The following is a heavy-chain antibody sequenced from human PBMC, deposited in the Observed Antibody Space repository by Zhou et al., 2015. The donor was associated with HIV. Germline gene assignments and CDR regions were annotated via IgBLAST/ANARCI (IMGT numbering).Heavy chain of an antibody. CDR1: GGTFSSYA. D-gene: IGHD1-20*01. CDR3: ARDRKAARSRITGTGFDY. J-gene: IGHJ4*02. V-gene: IGHV1-69*01. CDR2: IIPIFGTA. Sequence: QVQLVQSGAEVKKPGSSVKVSCKASGGTFSSYAISWVRQAPGQGLEWMGGIIPIFGTANYAQKFQGRVTITADESTSTAYMELSSLRSEDTAVYYCARDRKAARSRITGTGFDYVGPGNPGHRLL.